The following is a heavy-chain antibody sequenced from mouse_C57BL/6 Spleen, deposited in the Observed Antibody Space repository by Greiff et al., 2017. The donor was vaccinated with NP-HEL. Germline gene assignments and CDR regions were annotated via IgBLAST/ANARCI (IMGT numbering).Heavy chain of an antibody. Sequence: QVQLQQPGAELVRPGSSVKLSCKASGYTFTSYWMDWVKQRPGQGLEWIGNIYPSGSETHYNQKFTDKATLTVDKSTSTAYMQLSSLTSEDAAVYYCARGYGSSAPWFAYWGQGTLVTVSA. CDR2: IYPSGSET. J-gene: IGHJ3*01. CDR3: ARGYGSSAPWFAY. CDR1: GYTFTSYW. V-gene: IGHV1-61*01. D-gene: IGHD1-1*01.